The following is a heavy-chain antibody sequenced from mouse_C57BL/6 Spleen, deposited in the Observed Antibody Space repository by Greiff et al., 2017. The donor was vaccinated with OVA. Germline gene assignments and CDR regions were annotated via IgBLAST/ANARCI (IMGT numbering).Heavy chain of an antibody. Sequence: VQLQQSGAELVMPGASVKLSCKASGYTFTSYWMHWVKQRPGQGLEWIGEIDPSDSYTNYNQKFKGKSTLTVDKSSSTAYMQLSSLTSEDSAVYYCARPGTTVEEAMDYWGQGTSVTVSS. CDR3: ARPGTTVEEAMDY. J-gene: IGHJ4*01. CDR2: IDPSDSYT. CDR1: GYTFTSYW. D-gene: IGHD1-1*01. V-gene: IGHV1-69*01.